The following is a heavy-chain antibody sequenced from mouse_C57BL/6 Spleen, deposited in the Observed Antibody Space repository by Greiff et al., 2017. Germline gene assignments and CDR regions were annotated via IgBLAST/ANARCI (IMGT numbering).Heavy chain of an antibody. CDR1: GYTFTSYW. CDR3: VRGGYDGGNYYFDY. CDR2: INPSNGGT. V-gene: IGHV1-53*01. D-gene: IGHD2-1*01. Sequence: VQLQQPGTDLVKPGASVKLSCTASGYTFTSYWMHWVKQRPGQGLEWIGNINPSNGGTYYNEKFKSKATLTVAKSSSTAYLQLSSLTSEDAADYYWVRGGYDGGNYYFDYWGKGTTLTVSS. J-gene: IGHJ2*01.